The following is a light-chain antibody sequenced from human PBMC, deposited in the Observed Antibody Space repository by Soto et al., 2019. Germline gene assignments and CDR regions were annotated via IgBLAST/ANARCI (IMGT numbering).Light chain of an antibody. CDR3: QSGVT. Sequence: DIQMTQSPSTLSASVGDRVTITCRASQSISNWLAWYQQKPGKAPKLLIYKASSLESGVPSRFSGSGSGTEFTLTISILQPDDFAAYYCQSGVTFGGGTKVEIK. CDR1: QSISNW. J-gene: IGKJ4*01. CDR2: KAS. V-gene: IGKV1-5*03.